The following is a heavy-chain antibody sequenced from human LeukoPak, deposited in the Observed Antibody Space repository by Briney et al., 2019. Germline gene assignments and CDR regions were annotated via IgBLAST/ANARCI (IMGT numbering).Heavy chain of an antibody. J-gene: IGHJ3*01. D-gene: IGHD5-24*01. CDR3: ARDIQLST. CDR2: ISFSGANS. V-gene: IGHV3-23*01. CDR1: GFTFSDSA. Sequence: RGSLRLSCVASGFTFSDSAMTWVRQAPGKGLDWVSLISFSGANSYYADSVKGRFTISRDNSKDTLFLQMNSLRAEDTAIYYCARDIQLSTWGLGTMVTVSS.